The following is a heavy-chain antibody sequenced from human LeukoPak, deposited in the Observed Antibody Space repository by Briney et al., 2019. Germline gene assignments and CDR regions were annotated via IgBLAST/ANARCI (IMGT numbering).Heavy chain of an antibody. Sequence: SETLSLTCTVYGGSFSGYYWSWIRQPPGKGLEWIGEINHSGSTNYNPSLKSRVTISVDTSKNQFSLKLSSVTAADTAVYYCARGRGSYCGGDCSPAEYFQHWGQGTLVTVSS. D-gene: IGHD2-21*02. J-gene: IGHJ1*01. CDR1: GGSFSGYY. CDR2: INHSGST. CDR3: ARGRGSYCGGDCSPAEYFQH. V-gene: IGHV4-34*01.